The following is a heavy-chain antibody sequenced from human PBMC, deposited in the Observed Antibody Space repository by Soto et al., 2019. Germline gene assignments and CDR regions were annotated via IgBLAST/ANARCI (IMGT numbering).Heavy chain of an antibody. D-gene: IGHD3-3*01. CDR3: ARDRITTRGDAFDL. Sequence: QVRLVQSGAEVKKPGSSVKVSCKAPGGTFSTYIISWVRQAPGQGLEWMGRIIPIPDITNYAQKFQGRVTITADKSTSTAYMELSSLRSEDTAVYYCARDRITTRGDAFDLWGQGTMVTVSS. J-gene: IGHJ3*01. V-gene: IGHV1-69*08. CDR1: GGTFSTYI. CDR2: IIPIPDIT.